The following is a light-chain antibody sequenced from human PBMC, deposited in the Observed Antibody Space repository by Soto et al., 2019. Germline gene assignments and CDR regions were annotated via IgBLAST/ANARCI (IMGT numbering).Light chain of an antibody. V-gene: IGKV1-39*01. CDR2: AAS. J-gene: IGKJ5*01. Sequence: DIEVTQHPYPLSASVGDRVTITCRASQSISSHLNWYQQKPGKAPNLLIYAASSLQSGVPSRFIGSGSGTDFTLTISSLQPEDFATYFCQQSYNTPITFGQGTRLEI. CDR1: QSISSH. CDR3: QQSYNTPIT.